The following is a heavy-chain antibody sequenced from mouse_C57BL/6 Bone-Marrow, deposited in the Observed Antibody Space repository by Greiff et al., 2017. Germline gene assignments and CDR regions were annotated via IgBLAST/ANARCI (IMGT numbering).Heavy chain of an antibody. D-gene: IGHD2-4*01. V-gene: IGHV5-4*03. J-gene: IGHJ2*01. CDR2: ISDGGSYT. CDR3: ARDGPIYYDYFDY. Sequence: DAMLVESGGGLVKPGGSLKLSCAASGFTFSSYAMSWVRQTPEKRLEWVATISDGGSYTYYPDNVKGRFTISRDNAKNNLYLQMSHLKSEDTAMYYCARDGPIYYDYFDYWGQGTTLTVSS. CDR1: GFTFSSYA.